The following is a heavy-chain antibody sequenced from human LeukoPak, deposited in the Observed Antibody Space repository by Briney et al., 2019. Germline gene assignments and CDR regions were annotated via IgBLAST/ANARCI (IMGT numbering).Heavy chain of an antibody. J-gene: IGHJ6*02. Sequence: KASETLSLTCTVSGGSISSGGYYWSWIRQHPGKGLEWIGYIYYSGSTYYNPSLKSRVTISVDTSKNQFSLKLSSVTAADTAVYYCARDTTYSSSWYGDYYYGMDVWGQGTTVTVSS. D-gene: IGHD6-13*01. CDR2: IYYSGST. CDR1: GGSISSGGYY. V-gene: IGHV4-31*03. CDR3: ARDTTYSSSWYGDYYYGMDV.